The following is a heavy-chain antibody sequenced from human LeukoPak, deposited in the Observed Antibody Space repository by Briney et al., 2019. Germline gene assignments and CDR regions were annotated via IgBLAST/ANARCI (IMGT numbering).Heavy chain of an antibody. V-gene: IGHV1-2*02. D-gene: IGHD2-21*01. Sequence: ASVKVSCKASGYTFTAQYMHWVRQAPGQGLEWMGWINPNNGDTKYAQRFLGRVTVTRDTSSTTAYMELSSLRSDDTAVYFCASYPRSIPTPPFDYWGQGTLVTVSS. CDR1: GYTFTAQY. CDR3: ASYPRSIPTPPFDY. J-gene: IGHJ4*02. CDR2: INPNNGDT.